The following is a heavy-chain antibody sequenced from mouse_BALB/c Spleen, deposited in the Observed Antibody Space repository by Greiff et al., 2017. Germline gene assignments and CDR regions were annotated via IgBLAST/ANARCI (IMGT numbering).Heavy chain of an antibody. J-gene: IGHJ4*01. CDR3: PRRVGILLNYAMDY. V-gene: IGHV1-87*01. Sequence: VQLQQSGAELARPGASVKLSCKASGYTFTSYWMQWVKQRPGQGLEWIGAIYPGDGDTRYTQKFKGKATLTADKSSSTAYMQLSSLASEDSAVYYCPRRVGILLNYAMDYWGQGTSVTVSS. CDR2: IYPGDGDT. D-gene: IGHD1-1*01. CDR1: GYTFTSYW.